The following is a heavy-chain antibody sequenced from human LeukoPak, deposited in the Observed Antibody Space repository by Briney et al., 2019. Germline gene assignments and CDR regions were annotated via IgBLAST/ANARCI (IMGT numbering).Heavy chain of an antibody. J-gene: IGHJ6*02. Sequence: GASVKVSCKASGGTFISYAISWVRQAPGQGLEWMGGIIPIFGTANYAQKFQGRVTITADESTSTAYMELSSLRSEDTAVYYCARSGLQFDYYYYGMDVWGQGTTVTVSS. V-gene: IGHV1-69*13. CDR3: ARSGLQFDYYYYGMDV. CDR2: IIPIFGTA. D-gene: IGHD5-24*01. CDR1: GGTFISYA.